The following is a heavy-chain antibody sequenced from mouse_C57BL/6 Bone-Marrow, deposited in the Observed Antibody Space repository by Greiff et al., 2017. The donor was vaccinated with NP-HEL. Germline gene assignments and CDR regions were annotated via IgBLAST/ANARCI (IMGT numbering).Heavy chain of an antibody. CDR3: ARSRDWDEGSPFDY. Sequence: QVQLKQPGAELVMPGASVKLSCKASGYTFTSYWMHWVKQRPGQGLEWIGEIDPSDSYTNYNQKFKGKSTLTVDKSSSTAYMQLSSLTSEDSAVYYCARSRDWDEGSPFDYWGQGTTLTVSS. CDR1: GYTFTSYW. J-gene: IGHJ2*01. D-gene: IGHD4-1*01. CDR2: IDPSDSYT. V-gene: IGHV1-69*01.